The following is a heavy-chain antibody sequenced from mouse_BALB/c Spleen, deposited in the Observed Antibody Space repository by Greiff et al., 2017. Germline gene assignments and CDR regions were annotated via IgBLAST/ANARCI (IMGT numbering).Heavy chain of an antibody. D-gene: IGHD2-4*01. CDR3: ARSGYDYDEYYFDY. CDR2: INPYNDGT. CDR1: GYTFTSYV. J-gene: IGHJ2*01. Sequence: VQLQQSGPELVTPGASVKMSCKASGYTFTSYVMHWVKQKPGQGLEWIGYINPYNDGTKYNEKFKGKATLTSDKSSSTAYRVHSSLTSEDSAVYYGARSGYDYDEYYFDYWGQGTTLTVSS. V-gene: IGHV1-14*01.